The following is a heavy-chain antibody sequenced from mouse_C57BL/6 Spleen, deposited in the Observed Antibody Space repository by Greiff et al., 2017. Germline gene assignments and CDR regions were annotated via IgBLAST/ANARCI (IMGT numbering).Heavy chain of an antibody. CDR3: ARERIITTVVATRWYFDV. D-gene: IGHD1-1*01. CDR1: GYTFTDYN. J-gene: IGHJ1*03. CDR2: INPNNGGT. V-gene: IGHV1-18*01. Sequence: VQLQQSGPELVKPGASVKIPCKASGYTFTDYNMDWVKQSHGKSLEWIGDINPNNGGTIYNQKFKGKATLTVDKSSSIAYMELRSLTSEDTAVYYCARERIITTVVATRWYFDVWGTGTTVTVSS.